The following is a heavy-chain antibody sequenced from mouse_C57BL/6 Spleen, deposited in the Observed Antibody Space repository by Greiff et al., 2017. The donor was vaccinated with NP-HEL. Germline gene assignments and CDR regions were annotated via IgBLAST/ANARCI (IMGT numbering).Heavy chain of an antibody. J-gene: IGHJ4*01. V-gene: IGHV10-3*01. CDR3: VRDSLSAMDY. Sequence: EADGGLVQPKGSLKLSCAASGFTFNTYAMHWVRQAPGKGLEWVARIRSKSSNNATYYADSVKERFTISRDDSQSMLYLQINNLKTEDTAMYYCVRDSLSAMDYWGQGTSVTVSS. D-gene: IGHD6-2*01. CDR2: IRSKSSNNAT. CDR1: GFTFNTYA.